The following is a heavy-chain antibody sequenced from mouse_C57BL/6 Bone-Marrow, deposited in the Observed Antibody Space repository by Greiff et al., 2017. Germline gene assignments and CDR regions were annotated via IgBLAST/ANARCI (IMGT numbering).Heavy chain of an antibody. CDR3: ASSIYYYGWFAY. V-gene: IGHV5-17*01. CDR2: ISRGSSTI. CDR1: GFTFSDYG. D-gene: IGHD1-1*01. Sequence: EVQLVESGGGLVKPGGSLKLSCAASGFTFSDYGMHWVRQAPGKGLEWVAYISRGSSTIYYADTVKGRFTISRDNAKNTLSLQMTSLRSEDTAMYYCASSIYYYGWFAYWGQGTLVTVSA. J-gene: IGHJ3*01.